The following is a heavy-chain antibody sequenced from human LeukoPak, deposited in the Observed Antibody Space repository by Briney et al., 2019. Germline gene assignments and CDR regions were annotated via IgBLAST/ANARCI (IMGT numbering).Heavy chain of an antibody. CDR2: INHSGST. CDR1: GGSFSGYY. CDR3: ATVTFRGWPLSTYYYYMDV. D-gene: IGHD2-15*01. J-gene: IGHJ6*03. V-gene: IGHV4-34*01. Sequence: PSETLSLTCAVYGGSFSGYYWSWIRQPPGKGLEWIGEINHSGSTNYNPSLKSRVTISVDTSKNQFSLKLSSVTAADTAVYYCATVTFRGWPLSTYYYYMDVWGKGTTVTVSS.